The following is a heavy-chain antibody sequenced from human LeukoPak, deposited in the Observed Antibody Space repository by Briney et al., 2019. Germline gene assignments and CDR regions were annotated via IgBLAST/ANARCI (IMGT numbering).Heavy chain of an antibody. CDR1: GGSISSYY. J-gene: IGHJ4*02. V-gene: IGHV4-59*04. CDR3: ARHPRGSSRNGFDY. Sequence: SETLSLTCTVSGGSISSYYWSWIRQPPGKGLEWIGYIYYSGSTYYNPSLKSRVTISVDTSKNQFSLKLSSVTAADTAVYYCARHPRGSSRNGFDYWGQGTLVTVSS. D-gene: IGHD6-6*01. CDR2: IYYSGST.